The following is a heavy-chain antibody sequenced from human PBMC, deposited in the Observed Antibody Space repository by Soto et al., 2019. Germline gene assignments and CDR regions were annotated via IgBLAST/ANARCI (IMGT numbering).Heavy chain of an antibody. CDR2: ISAYNGNT. CDR1: GYTFTNYG. Sequence: QVQLLQSGAEVKKPGASVKVSCKASGYTFTNYGITWVRQAPGQGLEWMGWISAYNGNTHYTQRLQGRVTMTTDTSTSTAYMELRGLRSADTAVYCCARVRQLVVYFYYSMDVWRKGTTVTVTS. V-gene: IGHV1-18*01. D-gene: IGHD6-6*01. CDR3: ARVRQLVVYFYYSMDV. J-gene: IGHJ6*03.